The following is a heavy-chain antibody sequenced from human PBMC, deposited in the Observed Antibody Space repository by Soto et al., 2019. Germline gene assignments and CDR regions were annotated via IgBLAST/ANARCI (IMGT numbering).Heavy chain of an antibody. Sequence: SETLSLTCTVSGGSISSGDYYWSWIRQPPGKGLEWIGYIYYSGSTYYNPSLKSRVTISVDTSKNQFSLKLSSVTAADTAVYYCARMVYSGSYDRFYDYWGQGILVTVSS. J-gene: IGHJ4*02. CDR3: ARMVYSGSYDRFYDY. CDR2: IYYSGST. V-gene: IGHV4-30-4*01. D-gene: IGHD1-26*01. CDR1: GGSISSGDYY.